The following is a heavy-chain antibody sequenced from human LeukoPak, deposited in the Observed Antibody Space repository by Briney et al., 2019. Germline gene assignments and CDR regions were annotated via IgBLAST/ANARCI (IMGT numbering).Heavy chain of an antibody. J-gene: IGHJ4*02. D-gene: IGHD2-2*01. V-gene: IGHV1-18*01. CDR3: ARYGGYCSSTSCLYYFDY. Sequence: GASVKVSCKASGYTFTSHGISWVRQAPGQGLEWMGWISAYNGNTNYAQKLQGRVTMTTDTSTSTAYMELRSLRSDDTAVYYCARYGGYCSSTSCLYYFDYWGQGTLVTVSS. CDR1: GYTFTSHG. CDR2: ISAYNGNT.